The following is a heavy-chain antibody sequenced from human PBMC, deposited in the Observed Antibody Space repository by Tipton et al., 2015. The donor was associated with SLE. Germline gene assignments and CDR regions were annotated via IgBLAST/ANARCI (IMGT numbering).Heavy chain of an antibody. J-gene: IGHJ4*02. CDR3: ACAPEYGDPNYYFDY. CDR2: IFTRGST. Sequence: TLSLTCTVSGGSISSGTYYWSWIRQPAGKRLEWIGRIFTRGSTNENLSLKSRVTISKDTSKNQFSLNLSSVTAADTAVYFCACAPEYGDPNYYFDYWGQGTLVTVSP. D-gene: IGHD4-17*01. CDR1: GGSISSGTYY. V-gene: IGHV4-61*02.